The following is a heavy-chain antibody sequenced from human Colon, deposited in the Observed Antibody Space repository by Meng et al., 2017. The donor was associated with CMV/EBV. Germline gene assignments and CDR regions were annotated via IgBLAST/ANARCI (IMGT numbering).Heavy chain of an antibody. CDR3: ARDLKRYCSASSCQGLDH. CDR1: GFTFNSYC. J-gene: IGHJ4*02. V-gene: IGHV3-30*03. Sequence: GGSLRLSCAVSGFTFNSYCMYWVRQAPGKGLEWVAFISYDGRSKDYAESLRGRFTISRDNSNNTLNLQMNSLTADDTAVYYCARDLKRYCSASSCQGLDHWGQGTLVTVSS. D-gene: IGHD2-2*01. CDR2: ISYDGRSK.